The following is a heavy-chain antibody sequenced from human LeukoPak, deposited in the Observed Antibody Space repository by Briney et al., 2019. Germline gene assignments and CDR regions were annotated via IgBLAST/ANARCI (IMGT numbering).Heavy chain of an antibody. D-gene: IGHD1-26*01. Sequence: GGSLRLSCAASGFSFSDYDMHWVRQAPGKGLEWVAVISYDGSNKYYADSVKGRFTISRDNSKNTLYLQMNSLRAEDTAVYYCARVLGGSSLGSYDYWGQGTLVTVSS. CDR1: GFSFSDYD. CDR3: ARVLGGSSLGSYDY. CDR2: ISYDGSNK. J-gene: IGHJ4*02. V-gene: IGHV3-30*19.